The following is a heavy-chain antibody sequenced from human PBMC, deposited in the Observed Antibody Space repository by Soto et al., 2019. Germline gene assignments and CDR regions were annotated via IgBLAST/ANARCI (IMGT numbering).Heavy chain of an antibody. Sequence: PSQTLSCTSIVSRGASSSRINYWRWVRHPPRNGPRWIGNVSYSGSTDYNLSLKSRVTVSEDTSKNQFSLNLRSVTAAATAMSYCAGMVRDVGSRTKPAYFDNWGQGILVTVSS. CDR2: VSYSGST. V-gene: IGHV4-39*01. D-gene: IGHD3-10*01. CDR1: RGASSSRINY. CDR3: AGMVRDVGSRTKPAYFDN. J-gene: IGHJ4*02.